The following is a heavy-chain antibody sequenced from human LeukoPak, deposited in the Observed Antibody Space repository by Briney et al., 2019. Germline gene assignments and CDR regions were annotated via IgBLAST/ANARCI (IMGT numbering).Heavy chain of an antibody. D-gene: IGHD2-21*02. CDR1: GFTFDGYT. V-gene: IGHV3-21*01. CDR2: ISSRSDYI. J-gene: IGHJ4*02. Sequence: GGSLRLSCAASGFTFDGYTMNWVRQAPGKGLEWVASISSRSDYIYYADSVRGRFTVSRENAKNSLSLQMNTLRAEDTATYYCARAEASVTAFGFWGQGTLVTVSS. CDR3: ARAEASVTAFGF.